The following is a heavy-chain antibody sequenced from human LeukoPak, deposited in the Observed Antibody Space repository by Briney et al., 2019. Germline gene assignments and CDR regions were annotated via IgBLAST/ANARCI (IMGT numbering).Heavy chain of an antibody. CDR1: GFTFSGST. CDR3: TRLGGYSGSSEDY. J-gene: IGHJ4*02. Sequence: GGSLRLSCAASGFTFSGSTIHWVRQASGKGLEWVGRIRSKANSYATAYAASVKGRFTISRDDSKNTAYLQMNSLKTEDTAVYYCTRLGGYSGSSEDYWGQGTLVTVSS. D-gene: IGHD1-26*01. V-gene: IGHV3-73*01. CDR2: IRSKANSYAT.